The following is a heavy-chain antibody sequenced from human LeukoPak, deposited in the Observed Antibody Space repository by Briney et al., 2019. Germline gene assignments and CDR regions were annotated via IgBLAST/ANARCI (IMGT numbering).Heavy chain of an antibody. V-gene: IGHV3-21*01. D-gene: IGHD4-17*01. CDR3: ARARSPGTVPSGYYYYMDV. CDR2: ISSSSSYI. J-gene: IGHJ6*03. CDR1: GFTFSSYS. Sequence: GGSLRLSCVASGFTFSSYSMNWVRQAPGKGLEWVSSISSSSSYIYYADSVKGRFTISRDNAKNSLYLQMNSLRAEDTAVYYCARARSPGTVPSGYYYYMDVWGKGTTVTVSS.